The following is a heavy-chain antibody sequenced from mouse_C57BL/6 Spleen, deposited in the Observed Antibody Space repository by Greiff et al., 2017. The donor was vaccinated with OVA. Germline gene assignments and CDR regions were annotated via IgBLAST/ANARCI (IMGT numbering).Heavy chain of an antibody. Sequence: EVQLQQSGTVLVRPGASVKLSCKTSGYTFTSYWMHWVKQRPGQGLEWIGAIYPGNSGTSYNEKFKGKAKLTAVTSSSTAYMDLSSLTNEDSAVYDCTRYDYDVNFFDYWGQGTPLTVSS. CDR2: IYPGNSGT. D-gene: IGHD2-4*01. CDR1: GYTFTSYW. J-gene: IGHJ2*01. V-gene: IGHV1-5*01. CDR3: TRYDYDVNFFDY.